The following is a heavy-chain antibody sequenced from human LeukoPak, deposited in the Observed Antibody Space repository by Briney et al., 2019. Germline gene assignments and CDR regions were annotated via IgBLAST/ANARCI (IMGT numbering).Heavy chain of an antibody. D-gene: IGHD6-19*01. CDR1: GGPVTSVSHF. CDR3: ARRTFGSSRSDY. Sequence: SETLSLTCSVFGGPVTSVSHFWGWIRQPPGKGLKWIGNFHYGGSTYYNPSLESRVTIAVDTSKNQFSLELNSVTAADTAVYYCARRTFGSSRSDYWGQGTLVTVSP. CDR2: FHYGGST. V-gene: IGHV4-39*01. J-gene: IGHJ4*02.